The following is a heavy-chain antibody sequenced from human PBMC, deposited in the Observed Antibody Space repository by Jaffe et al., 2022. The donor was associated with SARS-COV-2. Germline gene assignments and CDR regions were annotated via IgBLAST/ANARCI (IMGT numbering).Heavy chain of an antibody. CDR1: GFTVSSNY. V-gene: IGHV3-66*02. CDR2: IYSGGST. CDR3: ARYPDYYYGMDV. Sequence: EVQLVESGGGLVQPGGSLRLSCAASGFTVSSNYMSWVRQAPGKGLEWVSVIYSGGSTYYADSVKGRFTISRDNSKNTLYLQMNSLRAEDTAVYYCARYPDYYYGMDVWGQGTTVTVSS. J-gene: IGHJ6*02.